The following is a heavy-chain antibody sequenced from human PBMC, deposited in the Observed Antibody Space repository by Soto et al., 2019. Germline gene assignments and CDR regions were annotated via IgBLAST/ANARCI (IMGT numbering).Heavy chain of an antibody. CDR2: ISSSSSYI. J-gene: IGHJ4*02. V-gene: IGHV3-21*01. CDR3: ARGLPDGSGQYCDY. Sequence: ESGGGLVKPGGSLRLSCAASGFTFSSYSMNWVRQAPGKGLEWVSSISSSSSYIYYGDSVKCRFTISRDNAKNSLYLQMNSLRAEDTAVYYCARGLPDGSGQYCDYWGQGTLVTVSS. D-gene: IGHD3-10*01. CDR1: GFTFSSYS.